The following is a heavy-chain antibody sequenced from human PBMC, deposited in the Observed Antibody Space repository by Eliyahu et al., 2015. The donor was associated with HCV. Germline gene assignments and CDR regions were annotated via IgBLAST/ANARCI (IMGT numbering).Heavy chain of an antibody. CDR2: IKQXGSEK. J-gene: IGHJ4*02. CDR3: ARGIADY. Sequence: EVQLVESGXGXVQPGGSLRLSCAASGFTFXSYWMXWVXQXPGKGLGWVANIKQXGSEKYCVDSVKGRFTISRDNAKNSLYLQINSLRAEDTAVYYCARGIADYWGQGTLVTVSS. CDR1: GFTFXSYW. V-gene: IGHV3-7*01. D-gene: IGHD6-13*01.